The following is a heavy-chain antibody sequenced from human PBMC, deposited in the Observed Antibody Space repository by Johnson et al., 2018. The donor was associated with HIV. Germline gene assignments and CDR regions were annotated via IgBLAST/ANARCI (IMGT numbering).Heavy chain of an antibody. J-gene: IGHJ3*02. CDR1: AFTFRSFG. Sequence: QVQLVESGGGVVQPGRSLRLSCAASAFTFRSFGMHWVRQAPGKGLQWVAVISYDGSIKFSADSVKGRFTISKDNSKNTLYLQMNSLRPEDTAVYYCVQGVPNPAGAFDIWGRGTMVTVSS. V-gene: IGHV3-30*03. CDR3: VQGVPNPAGAFDI. D-gene: IGHD6-19*01. CDR2: ISYDGSIK.